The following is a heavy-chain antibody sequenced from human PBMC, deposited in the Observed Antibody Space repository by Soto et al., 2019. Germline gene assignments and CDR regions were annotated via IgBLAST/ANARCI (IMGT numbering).Heavy chain of an antibody. CDR3: AKARHSGDFAGSYDS. CDR2: IGGRGGNA. CDR1: GFSFIDYA. Sequence: GGSLRLSCAASGFSFIDYAINWVRQVPGRGLEYVAGIGGRGGNAFYADSMKGRFSISRDNSKNTVYLHMHNLRVDDSAVYYCAKARHSGDFAGSYDSWGQGTLVTVSS. J-gene: IGHJ5*02. D-gene: IGHD2-21*02. V-gene: IGHV3-23*01.